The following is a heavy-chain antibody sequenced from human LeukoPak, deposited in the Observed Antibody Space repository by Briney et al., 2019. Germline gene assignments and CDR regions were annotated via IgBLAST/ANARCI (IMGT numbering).Heavy chain of an antibody. CDR1: GYTFTAYY. Sequence: ASVKVSCKASGYTFTAYYMHWVRQAPGQGLEWMGWINPNSGATYYEQKFQGRVTMTRDTSISTAYMEMSRLRSDDSAVYYCARYMAAAGTFDYWGQGTLVTVSS. CDR2: INPNSGAT. V-gene: IGHV1-2*02. J-gene: IGHJ4*02. D-gene: IGHD6-13*01. CDR3: ARYMAAAGTFDY.